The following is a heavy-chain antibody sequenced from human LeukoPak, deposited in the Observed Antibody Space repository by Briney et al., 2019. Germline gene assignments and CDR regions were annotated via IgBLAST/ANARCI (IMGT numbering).Heavy chain of an antibody. J-gene: IGHJ4*02. D-gene: IGHD3-22*01. CDR3: AKTYFYDSSGYLDY. Sequence: GGSLRLSCAASGFTFSSYWMSWVRQAPGKGLEWVANVKKDGSEKYYVDSVKGRFTISRDNAKTSLYPQMNSLRAEDTAVFYCAKTYFYDSSGYLDYWGQGTLVTVSS. CDR2: VKKDGSEK. CDR1: GFTFSSYW. V-gene: IGHV3-7*03.